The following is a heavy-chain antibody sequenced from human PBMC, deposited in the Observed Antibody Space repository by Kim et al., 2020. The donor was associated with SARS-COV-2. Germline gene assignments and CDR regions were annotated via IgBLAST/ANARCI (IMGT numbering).Heavy chain of an antibody. CDR3: ARGPRTRYRLPSGWFDP. J-gene: IGHJ5*02. V-gene: IGHV4-34*01. Sequence: SETLSLTCAVYGGSFSGYYWSWIRQPPGKGLEWIGEINHSGSTNYNPSLKSRVTISVDTSKNQFSLKLSSVTAADTAVYYCARGPRTRYRLPSGWFDPWGQGTLVTVSS. CDR2: INHSGST. D-gene: IGHD1-26*01. CDR1: GGSFSGYY.